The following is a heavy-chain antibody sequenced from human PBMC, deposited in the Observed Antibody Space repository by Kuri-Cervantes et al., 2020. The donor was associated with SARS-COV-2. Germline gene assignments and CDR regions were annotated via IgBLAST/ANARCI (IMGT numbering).Heavy chain of an antibody. Sequence: SETLSLTCAVSGGSISSYYWSWIRQPPGKGLEWIGYIYYSGSTNYNPSLKSRVTISVDTSKNQFSRKLSSVTAADTAVYYCARDEGITGTYNWFDPWGQGTLVTVSS. J-gene: IGHJ5*02. CDR1: GGSISSYY. CDR2: IYYSGST. CDR3: ARDEGITGTYNWFDP. V-gene: IGHV4-59*01. D-gene: IGHD1-7*01.